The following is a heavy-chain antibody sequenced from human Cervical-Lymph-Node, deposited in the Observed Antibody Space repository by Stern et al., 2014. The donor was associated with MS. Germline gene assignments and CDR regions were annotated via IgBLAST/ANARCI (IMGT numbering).Heavy chain of an antibody. CDR2: IWYDGSNP. V-gene: IGHV3-33*01. Sequence: QVQLVESGGGVVQPGRSLRLSCAASGFSFSRYAMHWVRQAPGKGLEWVALIWYDGSNPYYAASVTCRFTISRDNFKNTLYLQMNSLRAEDTAVYYCASAYSSSHYYFDYWGQGTLVTVSS. D-gene: IGHD6-13*01. J-gene: IGHJ4*02. CDR3: ASAYSSSHYYFDY. CDR1: GFSFSRYA.